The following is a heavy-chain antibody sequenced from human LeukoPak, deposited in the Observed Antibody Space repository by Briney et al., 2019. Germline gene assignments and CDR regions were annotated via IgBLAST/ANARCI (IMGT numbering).Heavy chain of an antibody. Sequence: PGRSLRLSCAASGFTFSSYGMHWVRQAPGKGLEWVAVIWYDGSNKYYADSVKGRFTISRDNSKNTLYLQMNSLRAEDTAVYYCAGDSTSDAFDIWGRGTMVTVSS. V-gene: IGHV3-33*01. D-gene: IGHD2-2*01. CDR2: IWYDGSNK. CDR3: AGDSTSDAFDI. J-gene: IGHJ3*02. CDR1: GFTFSSYG.